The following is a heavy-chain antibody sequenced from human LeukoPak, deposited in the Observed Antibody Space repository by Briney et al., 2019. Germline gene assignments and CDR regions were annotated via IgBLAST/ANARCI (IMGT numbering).Heavy chain of an antibody. CDR2: ISSSGSTI. V-gene: IGHV3-48*03. CDR3: ARMSVSSFDY. J-gene: IGHJ4*02. CDR1: GFTFSSYE. Sequence: GGSLRLSCAASGFTFSSYEMNWVRQAPGKGLEWVSYISSSGSTIYYADSVKGRFTISRDNAENSLYLQMNSLRAEDTAVYYCARMSVSSFDYWGQGTLVTVSS.